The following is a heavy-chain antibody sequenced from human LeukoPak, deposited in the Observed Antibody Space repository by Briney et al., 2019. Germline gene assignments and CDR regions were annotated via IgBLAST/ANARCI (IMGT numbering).Heavy chain of an antibody. CDR2: IKQDGSEK. Sequence: PGGSLRLSCAASGFTFSSYWMSWVRQAPGKGLEWVANIKQDGSEKYYVDSVKGRFTISRDNSKNTLYLQMNSLRAEDTAVYYCAKDGHCSSTSCYPYSPSDAFDIWGQGTMVTVSS. D-gene: IGHD2-2*01. J-gene: IGHJ3*02. CDR3: AKDGHCSSTSCYPYSPSDAFDI. V-gene: IGHV3-7*01. CDR1: GFTFSSYW.